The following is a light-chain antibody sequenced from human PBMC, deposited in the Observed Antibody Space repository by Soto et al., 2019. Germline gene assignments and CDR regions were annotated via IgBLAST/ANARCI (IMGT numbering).Light chain of an antibody. CDR1: SSNIGTSS. CDR2: TTN. CDR3: AAWDDSLNCHA. Sequence: QSVLTQPLSGNGVDLRGGPIIKYESSSNIGTSSVHWFQQLPGTAPKLLISTTNQRPSGVPERFSGSKSGTSASLAISGLQSEDEADYYCAAWDDSLNCHAFGTGTKIT. J-gene: IGLJ1*01. V-gene: IGLV1-44*01.